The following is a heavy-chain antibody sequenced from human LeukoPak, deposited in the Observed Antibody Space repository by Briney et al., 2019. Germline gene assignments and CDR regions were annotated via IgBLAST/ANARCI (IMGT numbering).Heavy chain of an antibody. V-gene: IGHV4-59*01. CDR2: IYYSGRT. CDR1: GGSISSYY. D-gene: IGHD2-15*01. J-gene: IGHJ6*02. Sequence: SETLSLTCTASGGSISSYYWSWIRQPPGKGLEWIGYIYYSGRTNYNPSLTRRATTSVDTSKNQFSLKLSSVTAADTAVYYCARVRCSGGSCPHYYYYGMDVWGQGTTVTVSS. CDR3: ARVRCSGGSCPHYYYYGMDV.